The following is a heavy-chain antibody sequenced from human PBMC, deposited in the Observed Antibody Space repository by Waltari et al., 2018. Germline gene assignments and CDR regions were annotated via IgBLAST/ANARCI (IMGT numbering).Heavy chain of an antibody. CDR3: ARGIYDFWSGYPLDY. CDR1: GYTFTSYA. CDR2: INAGNGNT. V-gene: IGHV1-3*03. J-gene: IGHJ4*02. D-gene: IGHD3-3*01. Sequence: QVQLVQSGAEVKKPGASVKVSCTAAGYTFTSYAMHWVRQAPGQRLEWMGWINAGNGNTKYSQEFQGRVTITRDTSASTAYMELSSLRSEDMAVYYCARGIYDFWSGYPLDYWGQGTLVTVSS.